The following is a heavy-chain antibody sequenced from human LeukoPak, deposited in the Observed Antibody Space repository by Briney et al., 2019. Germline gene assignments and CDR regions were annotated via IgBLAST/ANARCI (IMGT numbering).Heavy chain of an antibody. D-gene: IGHD6-19*01. V-gene: IGHV4-61*01. Sequence: PSETLSLTCTVSGGSVSSGSYYWSWIRQPPGKGLEWIGYIYYSGSTNYNPSLKSRVTMSIDTSKNQFSLKLSTVTAADTAVYYCAKGPSGSYGFDYWGPGTQVTVSS. J-gene: IGHJ4*02. CDR2: IYYSGST. CDR3: AKGPSGSYGFDY. CDR1: GGSVSSGSYY.